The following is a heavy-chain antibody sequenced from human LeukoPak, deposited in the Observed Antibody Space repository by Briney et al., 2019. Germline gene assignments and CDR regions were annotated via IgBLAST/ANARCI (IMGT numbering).Heavy chain of an antibody. D-gene: IGHD6-13*01. J-gene: IGHJ5*02. CDR3: ARTAAGPFRSKNWFDP. V-gene: IGHV4-61*02. CDR2: IYTSGST. Sequence: PSETLSLTCTVSGGSISSGSYYWSWIRQPAGKGLEWIGRIYTSGSTNYNPSHKSRVTISVDTSKNQFSLKLSSVTAADTAVYYCARTAAGPFRSKNWFDPWGQGTLVTVSS. CDR1: GGSISSGSYY.